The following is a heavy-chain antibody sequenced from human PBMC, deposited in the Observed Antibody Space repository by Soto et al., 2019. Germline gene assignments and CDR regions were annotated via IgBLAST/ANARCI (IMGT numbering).Heavy chain of an antibody. J-gene: IGHJ4*02. D-gene: IGHD2-8*01. CDR2: ITGSGRDT. CDR3: AKNGLDNSPSAIDS. CDR1: GFTFRNNV. Sequence: EVQLLESGGGLAQPGGSLRLSCAASGFTFRNNVLSWVRQAPGKGLDWVSGITGSGRDTYYADSVKGRFTNSRDNSKNMVFLQMNSLRAEDTALYYCAKNGLDNSPSAIDSWGPGTLVTVSS. V-gene: IGHV3-23*01.